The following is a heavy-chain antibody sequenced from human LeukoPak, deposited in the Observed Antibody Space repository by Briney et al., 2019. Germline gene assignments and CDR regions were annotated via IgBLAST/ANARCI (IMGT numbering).Heavy chain of an antibody. CDR3: TTDDPRYSSGWYFFTYYYYGMDV. V-gene: IGHV3-15*01. J-gene: IGHJ6*02. CDR2: IKSKTDGGTT. CDR1: GFTFSNAW. Sequence: GGSLRLSRAASGFTFSNAWMSWVRQAPGKGLEWVGRIKSKTDGGTTDYAAPVKGRFTISRDDSKNTLYLQMNSLKTEDTAVYYCTTDDPRYSSGWYFFTYYYYGMDVWGQGTTVTVSS. D-gene: IGHD6-19*01.